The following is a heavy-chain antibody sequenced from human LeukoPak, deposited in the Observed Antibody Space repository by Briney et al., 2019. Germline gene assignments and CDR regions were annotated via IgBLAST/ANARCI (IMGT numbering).Heavy chain of an antibody. CDR3: AREGSRGYYPY. J-gene: IGHJ4*02. Sequence: AGGSLRLSCAASGSTFSGYPTHWVRQTPGKGLEWVAVISYDGSDKHYADPVKGRFTISRDNSKNTVYLQTNSLRAEDTAVYYCAREGSRGYYPYWGQGILVTVSS. CDR1: GSTFSGYP. D-gene: IGHD3-22*01. CDR2: ISYDGSDK. V-gene: IGHV3-30-3*01.